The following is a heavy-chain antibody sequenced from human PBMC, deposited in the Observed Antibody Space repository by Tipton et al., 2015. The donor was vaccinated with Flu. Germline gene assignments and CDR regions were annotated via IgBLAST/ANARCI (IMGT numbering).Heavy chain of an antibody. D-gene: IGHD2-15*01. Sequence: TLSLTCTVSGGSISSYYWSWIRQPPGKGLEWIGYIYYSGSTSYNPSLKSRVTISVDTSKNQFSLKLSSVTAADTAVYYCARAVAVAGAFDIWGQGTMVTVSS. CDR1: GGSISSYY. CDR2: IYYSGST. V-gene: IGHV4-59*01. CDR3: ARAVAVAGAFDI. J-gene: IGHJ3*02.